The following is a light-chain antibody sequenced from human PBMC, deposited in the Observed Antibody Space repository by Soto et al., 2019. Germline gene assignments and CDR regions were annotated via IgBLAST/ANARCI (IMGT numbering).Light chain of an antibody. CDR2: DAS. CDR1: QNISIY. J-gene: IGKJ5*01. Sequence: EIVLTQSPATLSVSPGGRATLSCRSSQNISIYLAWYQQKPGQAPRLLIYDASNRATGIPARLSGSGSGTDFTLTIIRLEPEDFAVYFCQRYGSSPLITFGQGTRLEIK. CDR3: QRYGSSPLIT. V-gene: IGKV3D-20*01.